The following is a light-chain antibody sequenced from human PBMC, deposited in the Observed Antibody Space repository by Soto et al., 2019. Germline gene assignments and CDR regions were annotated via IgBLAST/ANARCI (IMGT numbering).Light chain of an antibody. J-gene: IGLJ2*01. CDR2: QDD. Sequence: SYELTQPPSVSVSPGQTASITCSGDILGNKYASWYQQRPGQSPVLVIYQDDKRPSGIPERFSGSNSGNTATLTISGTQAVDEADYYCQVWDSSMVFCGGTKLTVL. CDR3: QVWDSSMV. CDR1: ILGNKY. V-gene: IGLV3-1*01.